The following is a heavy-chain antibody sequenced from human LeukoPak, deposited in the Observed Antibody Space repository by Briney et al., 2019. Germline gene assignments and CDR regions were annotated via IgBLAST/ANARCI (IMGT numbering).Heavy chain of an antibody. CDR1: GFTFSSYS. D-gene: IGHD5-18*01. Sequence: GGSLRLSCAASGFTFSSYSMSWVRQAPGKGLEWVSAISGSGGSTYYADSVKGRFTISRDNSKNTLYLQMNSLRAEDTAVYYCAKDFVDTAMVTGSYGMDVWGQGTTVTVSS. V-gene: IGHV3-23*01. CDR2: ISGSGGST. J-gene: IGHJ6*02. CDR3: AKDFVDTAMVTGSYGMDV.